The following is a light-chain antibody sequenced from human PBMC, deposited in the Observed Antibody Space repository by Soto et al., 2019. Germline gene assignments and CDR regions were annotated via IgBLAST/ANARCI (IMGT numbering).Light chain of an antibody. CDR3: QSYDSSLSAL. V-gene: IGLV1-40*01. CDR1: SSNIGAGYD. CDR2: GNN. Sequence: QSVLTQPPSVSGAPGQRVTISCTGSSSNIGAGYDVHWYQQLPGTAPKLLIYGNNNRASGVPDRFSGSKSGTSASLAITGLQAEDEADYYCQSYDSSLSALFGGGTKVTVL. J-gene: IGLJ2*01.